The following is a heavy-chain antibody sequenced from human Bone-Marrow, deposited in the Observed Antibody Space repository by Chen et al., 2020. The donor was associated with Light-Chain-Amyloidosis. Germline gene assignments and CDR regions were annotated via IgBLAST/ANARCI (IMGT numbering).Heavy chain of an antibody. CDR3: AREKYSSSGFDY. CDR1: GFTISSYS. CDR2: ISSSSSYI. D-gene: IGHD6-6*01. V-gene: IGHV3-21*01. J-gene: IGHJ4*02. Sequence: EVQLVESGGGLVKPGGSLRLSCAASGFTISSYSMNWVRQAPGKGLEWVSSISSSSSYIYYADSVKGRFTISRDNAKNSLYLQINSLRAEDTAVYYCAREKYSSSGFDYWGQGTLVTVSS.